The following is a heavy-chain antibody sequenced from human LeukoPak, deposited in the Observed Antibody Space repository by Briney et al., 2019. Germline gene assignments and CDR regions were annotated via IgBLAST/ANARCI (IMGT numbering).Heavy chain of an antibody. CDR2: LYNSGST. J-gene: IGHJ5*02. V-gene: IGHV4-59*11. CDR1: GGSISSHY. Sequence: PSETLSLTCTVSGGSISSHYWSWIRQPPGKGLEWIGYLYNSGSTNYNPSLKSRVTISVDTSKSQLSLRLSSVTAADTAVYFCARYCSGRTCYNWFDPWGQGTLVTVSS. CDR3: ARYCSGRTCYNWFDP. D-gene: IGHD2-15*01.